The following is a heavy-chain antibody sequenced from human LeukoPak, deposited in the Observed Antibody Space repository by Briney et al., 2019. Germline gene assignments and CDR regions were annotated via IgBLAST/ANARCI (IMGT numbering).Heavy chain of an antibody. Sequence: PGGSLRLSCAASGFTFGSYSMNWVRQVPGKGLQWVSSISSTSSYIYYADSVKGRFTVSRDNAKNTLYLQMNSLRVEDTAVYYCVRVGFLIDFDYWGQGTLVSVSS. CDR2: ISSTSSYI. D-gene: IGHD3-3*01. CDR3: VRVGFLIDFDY. V-gene: IGHV3-21*06. J-gene: IGHJ4*02. CDR1: GFTFGSYS.